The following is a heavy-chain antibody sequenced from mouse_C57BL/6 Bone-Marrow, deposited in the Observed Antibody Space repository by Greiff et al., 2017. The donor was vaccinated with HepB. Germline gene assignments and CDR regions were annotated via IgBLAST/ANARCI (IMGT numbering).Heavy chain of an antibody. V-gene: IGHV1-7*01. Sequence: VQRVEPGAELAKPGASVKLSCKASGYTFTSYWMHWVKQRPGRGLEWIGYINPSSGYTKYNQKFKDKATLTADKSSSTAYMQLSSLTYEDSAVYYCARTDDGSSYGYWGQGTTLTVSS. CDR2: INPSSGYT. CDR1: GYTFTSYW. J-gene: IGHJ2*01. D-gene: IGHD1-1*01. CDR3: ARTDDGSSYGY.